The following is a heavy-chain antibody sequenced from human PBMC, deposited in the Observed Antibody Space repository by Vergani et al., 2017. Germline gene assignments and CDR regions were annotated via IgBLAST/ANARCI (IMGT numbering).Heavy chain of an antibody. CDR1: GGSFSGYY. CDR3: AGVLHSGGSRLSKIDY. V-gene: IGHV4-34*12. J-gene: IGHJ4*02. Sequence: QVQLQQWGAGLFKPSETLSLTCAVYGGSFSGYYWSWIRQPPGKGLEWIGEIIHSVSTNYNPPLKSRVTISVDTSKNQFSLKLSSVTAADTTVSYCAGVLHSGGSRLSKIDYWGQGTLVTVSS. D-gene: IGHD1-26*01. CDR2: IIHSVST.